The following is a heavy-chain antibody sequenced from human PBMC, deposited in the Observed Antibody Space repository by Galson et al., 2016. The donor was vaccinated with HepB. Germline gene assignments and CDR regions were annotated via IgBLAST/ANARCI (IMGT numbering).Heavy chain of an antibody. CDR1: GFTFSNYA. CDR2: ITGSGGSP. Sequence: SLRLSCAASGFTFSNYAVSWVRQAPGKGLEWVSLITGSGGSPYYADSVKGRFTISSDNSRNTLYLQMNSLRTEDTAVYYCAKLPRFGVDSWGQGTLVTVSS. CDR3: AKLPRFGVDS. D-gene: IGHD3-10*01. V-gene: IGHV3-23*01. J-gene: IGHJ4*02.